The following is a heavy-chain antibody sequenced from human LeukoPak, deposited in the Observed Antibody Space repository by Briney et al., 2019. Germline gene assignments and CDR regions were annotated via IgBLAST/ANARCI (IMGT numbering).Heavy chain of an antibody. J-gene: IGHJ3*02. CDR3: AKSNGYGLVDI. Sequence: SETLSLTCTVSGYSISSDYYWGWIRQPPGQGLEWIGSIYHSGSTYYSPSLTSRVTISLDTSRNQFSLKLNSVTAADTAVYYCAKSNGYGLVDIWGQGTMVTVSS. CDR1: GYSISSDYY. V-gene: IGHV4-38-2*02. D-gene: IGHD3-10*01. CDR2: IYHSGST.